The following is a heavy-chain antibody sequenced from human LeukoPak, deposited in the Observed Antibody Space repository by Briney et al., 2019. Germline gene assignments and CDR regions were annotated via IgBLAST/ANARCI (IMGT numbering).Heavy chain of an antibody. V-gene: IGHV3-7*03. CDR3: ARDTGALVTHFDY. Sequence: GGSLRLSCAASGFTFSNYWMSWVRQAPGKGLEWVANIKYDEIEKYHVDSVKGRFTISRDNAKNSLYLQMNSLRAEDTAEYYCARDTGALVTHFDYWGQGTLVTVSS. D-gene: IGHD5-18*01. CDR1: GFTFSNYW. CDR2: IKYDEIEK. J-gene: IGHJ4*02.